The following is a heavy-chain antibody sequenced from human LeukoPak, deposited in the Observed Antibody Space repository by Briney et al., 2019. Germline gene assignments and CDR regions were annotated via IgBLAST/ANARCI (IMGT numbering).Heavy chain of an antibody. V-gene: IGHV4-34*01. Sequence: SETLSLTCAVYGGSFSGYYWSWIRQPPGKGLEWIGEINHSGSTNYNPSLKSRVTKSVDTSKNQFSLKLSSVTAADTAVYYCATGVGNYIDYWGQGTLVTVSS. CDR1: GGSFSGYY. CDR3: ATGVGNYIDY. J-gene: IGHJ4*02. CDR2: INHSGST.